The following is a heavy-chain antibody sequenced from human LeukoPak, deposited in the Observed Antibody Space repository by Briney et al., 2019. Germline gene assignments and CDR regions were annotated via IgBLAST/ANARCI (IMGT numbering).Heavy chain of an antibody. Sequence: TSETLSLTCTVSGASISGSYCYWIRLRQAPGKGLEWIGSVFATGAPAYTSPLMSRVPNSLDPSKNQFSLKWTSWTAPDPAIYYGARDRGPVFNGSYEPWGRGSLLTVSS. CDR2: VFATGAP. V-gene: IGHV4-39*07. CDR1: GASISGSYCY. CDR3: ARDRGPVFNGSYEP. J-gene: IGHJ5*02. D-gene: IGHD3-16*01.